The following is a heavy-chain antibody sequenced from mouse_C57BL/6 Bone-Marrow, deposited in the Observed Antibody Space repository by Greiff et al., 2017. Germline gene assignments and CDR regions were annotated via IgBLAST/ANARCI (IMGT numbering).Heavy chain of an antibody. CDR1: GYTFTSYG. CDR2: IDIGNGYT. V-gene: IGHV1-58*01. D-gene: IGHD4-1*01. J-gene: IGHJ4*01. Sequence: VQLKESGAELVRPGSSVKMSCKTSGYTFTSYGINWVKQRPGPGLEWIGYIDIGNGYTEYNENFKGKATLTSDTSSSTAYMQRSSLTSADSAIYFCARSRGTLDYWGQGTSVTVSS. CDR3: ARSRGTLDY.